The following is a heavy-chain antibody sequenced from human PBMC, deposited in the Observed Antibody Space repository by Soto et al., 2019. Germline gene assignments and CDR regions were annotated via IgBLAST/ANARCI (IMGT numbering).Heavy chain of an antibody. CDR3: ATDRPYDYVWGSYRYSATRFDY. CDR2: FDPEDGET. Sequence: ASVKVSCKVSGYTLTELSMHWVRQAPGKGLEWMGGFDPEDGETIYAQKFQGRVTMTEDTSTDTAYMELSSLRSEDTAVYYCATDRPYDYVWGSYRYSATRFDYWGQGTLVTVSS. J-gene: IGHJ4*02. CDR1: GYTLTELS. V-gene: IGHV1-24*01. D-gene: IGHD3-16*02.